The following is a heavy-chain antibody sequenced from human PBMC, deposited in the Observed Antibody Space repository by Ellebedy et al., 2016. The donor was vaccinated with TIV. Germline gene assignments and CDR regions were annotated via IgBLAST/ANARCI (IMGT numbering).Heavy chain of an antibody. V-gene: IGHV1-3*01. Sequence: ASVKVSCKASGYTFTSYAMHWVRQAPGQRLEWMGWINAGNGNTKYSQKFQGRVTITRDTSASTAYMELSSLRSEDTAVYYCARVRDGYNSAFQHWGQGTLVTVSS. CDR3: ARVRDGYNSAFQH. CDR2: INAGNGNT. J-gene: IGHJ1*01. D-gene: IGHD5-24*01. CDR1: GYTFTSYA.